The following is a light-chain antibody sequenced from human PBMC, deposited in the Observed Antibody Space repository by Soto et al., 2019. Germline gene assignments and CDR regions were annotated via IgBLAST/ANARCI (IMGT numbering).Light chain of an antibody. CDR1: QTVSGNY. Sequence: PGDRATLSCRASQTVSGNYLAWYHQKPGQAPRLLIHSASSRATGIPDRFSASGTGTDFTLTISRLEPEDFAVYYCQEYGSTFGGGTKVDIK. CDR2: SAS. J-gene: IGKJ4*01. V-gene: IGKV3-20*01. CDR3: QEYGST.